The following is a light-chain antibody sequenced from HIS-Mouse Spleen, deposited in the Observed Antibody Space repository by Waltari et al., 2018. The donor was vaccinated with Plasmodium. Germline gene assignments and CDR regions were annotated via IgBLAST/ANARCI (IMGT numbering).Light chain of an antibody. CDR1: QSVSSN. CDR2: GAS. Sequence: EIVMPHSTATLSVSPGELATLSCRASQSVSSNLAWYQQKPGQAPRLLIYGASTRDTGIPARFSGSGSGTEFTLTISSLQSEDFAVYYCQQYNNWSFTFGPGTKVDIK. V-gene: IGKV3-15*01. CDR3: QQYNNWSFT. J-gene: IGKJ3*01.